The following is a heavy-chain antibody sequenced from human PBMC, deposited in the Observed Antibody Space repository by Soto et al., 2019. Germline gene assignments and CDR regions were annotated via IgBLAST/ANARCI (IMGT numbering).Heavy chain of an antibody. V-gene: IGHV3-74*01. CDR3: ARDFEY. Sequence: EVQLVESGGGLVQPGGSLRLFCEASGFTFSTFWMHWVRQAPGKGLVWVSRINSDGSSTNYADSVKGRVTISSDNAKNTLYLQLNSLRPEDTAVYYCARDFEYWGQGTLVTVSS. CDR2: INSDGSST. J-gene: IGHJ4*02. CDR1: GFTFSTFW.